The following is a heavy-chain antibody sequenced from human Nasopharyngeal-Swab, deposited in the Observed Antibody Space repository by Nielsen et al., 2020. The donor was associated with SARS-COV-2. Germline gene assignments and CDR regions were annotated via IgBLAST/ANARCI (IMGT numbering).Heavy chain of an antibody. D-gene: IGHD4-11*01. CDR2: ISSSSSYI. CDR3: ARDHLMTVTIPYYYYGMDV. V-gene: IGHV3-21*01. J-gene: IGHJ6*02. Sequence: GGSLRPSCAASGFTFSSYSMNWVRQAPGKGLEWVSSISSSSSYIYYADSVKGRFTISRDNAKNSLYLQMNSLRAEDTAVYYCARDHLMTVTIPYYYYGMDVWGQGTTVTVSS. CDR1: GFTFSSYS.